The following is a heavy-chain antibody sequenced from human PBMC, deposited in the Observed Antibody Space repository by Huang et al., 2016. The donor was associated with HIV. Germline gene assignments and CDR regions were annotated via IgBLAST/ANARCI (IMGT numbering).Heavy chain of an antibody. CDR1: GFTCSNAW. V-gene: IGHV3-15*01. J-gene: IGHJ3*02. CDR3: TTDRDYGDYVADAFDI. CDR2: IKSKTDGWTT. Sequence: EVQLVESGGGLVKPGGSLRLSCAASGFTCSNAWMSGGRQAPGKGREGVGRIKSKTDGWTTDYAAPVKGRFTISRDDSKNTLYLQMNTLKTEDTAVYYCTTDRDYGDYVADAFDIWGQGTMVTVSS. D-gene: IGHD4-17*01.